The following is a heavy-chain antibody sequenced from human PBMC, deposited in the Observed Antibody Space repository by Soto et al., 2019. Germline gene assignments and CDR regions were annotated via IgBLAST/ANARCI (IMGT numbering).Heavy chain of an antibody. CDR3: STYGDTHAVIDF. CDR1: GFTFNNAW. J-gene: IGHJ4*02. CDR2: IKNKADGATT. D-gene: IGHD3-10*01. Sequence: GGSLRLSCAASGFTFNNAWMNWVRQAPGKGLEWVGRIKNKADGATTDYAAPVKGRFTISRDDSKNTLYLQMNNLQAEDTAVYFWSTYGDTHAVIDFSGQGALVTVSS. V-gene: IGHV3-15*07.